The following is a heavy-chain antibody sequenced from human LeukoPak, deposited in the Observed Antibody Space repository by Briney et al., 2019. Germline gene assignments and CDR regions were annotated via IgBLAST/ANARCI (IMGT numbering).Heavy chain of an antibody. CDR1: GFTFSSYA. Sequence: GGSLRLSCATSGFTFSSYAMSGVRQAPGKGLEWVSAISGNGVSTYYADSVKGRFTISRDNSKNTLYLQMNSLRAEDTAVYYCAKAPLSYDSSGPFDYWGQGTLVTVSS. D-gene: IGHD3-22*01. J-gene: IGHJ4*02. CDR2: ISGNGVST. CDR3: AKAPLSYDSSGPFDY. V-gene: IGHV3-23*01.